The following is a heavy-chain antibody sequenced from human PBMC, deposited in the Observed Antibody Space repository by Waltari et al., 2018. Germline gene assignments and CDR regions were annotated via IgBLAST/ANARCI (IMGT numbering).Heavy chain of an antibody. Sequence: SLRLSCTASGFIFSAYTMHWVRQTPGKGLEWVANISYNGDKKYYADSVKGRFTIPRDNPRNTLYLQMSSLRAEDTAVYYWARVHYYYYSGMDVWGQGTTVTVSS. J-gene: IGHJ6*02. CDR2: ISYNGDKK. CDR3: ARVHYYYYSGMDV. CDR1: GFIFSAYT. V-gene: IGHV3-30-3*01.